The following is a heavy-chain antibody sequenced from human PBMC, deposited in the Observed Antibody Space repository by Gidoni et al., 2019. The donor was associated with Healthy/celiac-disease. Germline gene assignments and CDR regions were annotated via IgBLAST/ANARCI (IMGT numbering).Heavy chain of an antibody. CDR1: RYSFTTYW. D-gene: IGHD3-3*01. V-gene: IGHV5-51*01. Sequence: EMQLVHSGAEVKKPGESLKISCKGSRYSFTTYWIGWVRQMPGKGLEWMGIIYPADSDTRYSPSFQGQVTISADKSISTAYLQWSSLKASDTAMYYCARGDDFWSAKFDYWGQGTLVTVSS. CDR2: IYPADSDT. J-gene: IGHJ4*02. CDR3: ARGDDFWSAKFDY.